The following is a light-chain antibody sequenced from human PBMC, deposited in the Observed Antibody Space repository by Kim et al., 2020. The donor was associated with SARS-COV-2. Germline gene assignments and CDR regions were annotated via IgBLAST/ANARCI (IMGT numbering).Light chain of an antibody. Sequence: SASLGDSAPITCRVSQGIARYLASYQQQPRTPPELLIYAASTLQSGVPSIFSGSVSATAFSLTITSLLPNDSTTYYSLQYNSYPHTSGRGTKLE. V-gene: IGKV1-9*01. CDR3: LQYNSYPHT. J-gene: IGKJ2*01. CDR2: AAS. CDR1: QGIARY.